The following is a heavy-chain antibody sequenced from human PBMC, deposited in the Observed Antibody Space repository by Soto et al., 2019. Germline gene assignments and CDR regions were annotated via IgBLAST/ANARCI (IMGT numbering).Heavy chain of an antibody. J-gene: IGHJ4*02. Sequence: GGSLRLSCAASGFTFSSYWMHWVRQASGKGLVWVSRISFDGSTTTYADSVKGRFTISRDNAKNTLYLQMNSLRAEDTAVYYCARGGAHTAMANEYWGQGALVTVSS. CDR2: ISFDGSTT. CDR3: ARGGAHTAMANEY. D-gene: IGHD5-18*01. V-gene: IGHV3-74*01. CDR1: GFTFSSYW.